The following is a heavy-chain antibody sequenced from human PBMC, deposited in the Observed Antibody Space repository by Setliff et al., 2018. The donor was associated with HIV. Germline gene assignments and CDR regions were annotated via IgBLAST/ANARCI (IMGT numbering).Heavy chain of an antibody. V-gene: IGHV3-11*04. J-gene: IGHJ5*02. D-gene: IGHD3-10*01. CDR3: ARDWGVAPAPLGFFDP. Sequence: PGGSLRLSCAASGFTFSDYFMSWLRRVPGKGPEWLSYITSSGDKTYYADSVKGRFTISRDNAKNSLYLQMNSLRIEETAIYYCARDWGVAPAPLGFFDPWGPGTLVTVSS. CDR2: ITSSGDKT. CDR1: GFTFSDYF.